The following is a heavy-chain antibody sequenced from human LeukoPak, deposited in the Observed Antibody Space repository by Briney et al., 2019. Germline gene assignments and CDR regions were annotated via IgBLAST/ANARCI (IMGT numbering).Heavy chain of an antibody. CDR1: GGSIRNYY. J-gene: IGHJ2*01. D-gene: IGHD4-17*01. CDR3: ARDRGTVTRSYWYFDL. Sequence: SETLSLTCTVSGGSIRNYYWSWIRQPPGKGLEWIGYIYYSGSTNYNPSLKSRVTISVDTSKDQFSLKLSSVTAADTAVYYCARDRGTVTRSYWYFDLWGRGTLVTVSS. V-gene: IGHV4-59*01. CDR2: IYYSGST.